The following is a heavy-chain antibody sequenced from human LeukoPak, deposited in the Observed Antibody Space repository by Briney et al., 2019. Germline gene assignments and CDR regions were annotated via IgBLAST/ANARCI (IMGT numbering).Heavy chain of an antibody. CDR1: GGSFSGYY. D-gene: IGHD3-22*01. CDR3: ASRERRYDSSGYYRVFDY. CDR2: INHSGST. Sequence: SETLSLTCAVYGGSFSGYYWSWIRQPPGKGLEWIGEINHSGSTNYNPSLKSRVTISVDTSKNQFSLKLSSVTAADTAVYYCASRERRYDSSGYYRVFDYWGQGTLVTVPS. V-gene: IGHV4-34*01. J-gene: IGHJ4*02.